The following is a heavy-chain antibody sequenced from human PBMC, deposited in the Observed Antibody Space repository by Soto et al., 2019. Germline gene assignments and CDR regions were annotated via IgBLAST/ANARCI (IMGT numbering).Heavy chain of an antibody. Sequence: EVQLVESGGGLVQPGGSLRLSCAASGFTFSSYWMQWVRQAPGKGLVWVSRINSDGSSTNYADSVKGQFTISRDNAKNTLYLQMNSLRAEDTAVYYCGRGASGSYRLDYWGQGTLVTVSS. V-gene: IGHV3-74*01. CDR1: GFTFSSYW. J-gene: IGHJ4*02. CDR2: INSDGSST. D-gene: IGHD3-10*01. CDR3: GRGASGSYRLDY.